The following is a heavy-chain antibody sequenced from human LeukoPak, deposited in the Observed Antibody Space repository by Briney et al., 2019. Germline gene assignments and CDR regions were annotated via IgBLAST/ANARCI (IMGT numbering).Heavy chain of an antibody. Sequence: SETLSLTCTVSGGSITTSSYYWGWIRQPPGKGLEWIGSITYSGTTYYNPFLKSRVTISVDTSQNQFSLKLTSVTAADTAVYYCARHTAVTTSQKALDIWGQGTVVSVSS. CDR2: ITYSGTT. V-gene: IGHV4-39*01. J-gene: IGHJ3*02. D-gene: IGHD4-17*01. CDR1: GGSITTSSYY. CDR3: ARHTAVTTSQKALDI.